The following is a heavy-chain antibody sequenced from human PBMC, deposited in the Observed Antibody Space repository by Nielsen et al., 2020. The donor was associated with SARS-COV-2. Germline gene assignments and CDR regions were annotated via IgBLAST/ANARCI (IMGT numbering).Heavy chain of an antibody. D-gene: IGHD6-6*01. V-gene: IGHV4-39*07. Sequence: SETLSLTCTVSGGSISSSSYYWGWIRQPPGKGLEWIGEINHSGSTNYNPSLKSRVTISVDTSKNQFSLKLSSVTAADTAVYYCARGWSIAARLSYYYYMDVWGKGTTVTVSS. CDR2: INHSGST. CDR1: GGSISSSSYY. CDR3: ARGWSIAARLSYYYYMDV. J-gene: IGHJ6*03.